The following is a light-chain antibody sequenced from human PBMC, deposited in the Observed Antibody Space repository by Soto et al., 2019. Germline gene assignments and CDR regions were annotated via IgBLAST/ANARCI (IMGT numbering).Light chain of an antibody. CDR3: QQSYSTS. CDR2: AAS. V-gene: IGKV1-39*01. J-gene: IGKJ1*01. Sequence: DIQMTQSPSSLSASVGDRVTITCRASQSISSYLNWYQQKPGKAPKLLIYAASSLQSGVPSRFSGSGSGTDFTLTISSLQPEDFATYYCQQSYSTSFGQGIKVEIK. CDR1: QSISSY.